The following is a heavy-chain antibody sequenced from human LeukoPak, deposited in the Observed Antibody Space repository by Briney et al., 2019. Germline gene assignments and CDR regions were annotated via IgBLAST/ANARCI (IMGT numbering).Heavy chain of an antibody. CDR2: ISWNSGII. D-gene: IGHD2-21*02. V-gene: IGHV3-9*01. CDR3: AKDVSVVTAKNAFDI. Sequence: GRSLRLSCAASGFTFDDYAMHWVRQAPGKGLEWVSGISWNSGIIAYADSVKGRFTISRDNAKSSLYLQMNSLRAEDTALYYCAKDVSVVTAKNAFDIWGQGTMVTVSS. CDR1: GFTFDDYA. J-gene: IGHJ3*02.